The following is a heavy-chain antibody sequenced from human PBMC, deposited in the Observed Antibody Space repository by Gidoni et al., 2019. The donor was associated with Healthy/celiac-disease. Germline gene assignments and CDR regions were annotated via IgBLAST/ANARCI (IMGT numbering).Heavy chain of an antibody. Sequence: QVQLQESGPGLVKPSQTLSLTCTVSGGSISSGGYYWSWIRQHPGKGLGWIGYIYYSWSTYYNPFLKSRVTISVDTSKNQFALKLSSVTAADTAVYYCARSLRPVSFDYWGQGTLVTVSS. CDR1: GGSISSGGYY. D-gene: IGHD2-21*02. CDR2: IYYSWST. CDR3: ARSLRPVSFDY. J-gene: IGHJ4*02. V-gene: IGHV4-31*03.